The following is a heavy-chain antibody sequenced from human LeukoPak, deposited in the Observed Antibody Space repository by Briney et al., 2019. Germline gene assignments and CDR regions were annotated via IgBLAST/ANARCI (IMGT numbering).Heavy chain of an antibody. CDR3: ARSIGYGAS. D-gene: IGHD5-18*01. Sequence: SGGSLRLSCAASGFTVSTSHMSWVRQAPGKGLEWVSHVSTDGSTTAYAASVQGRFTISRDNAKNTVYLQMNSLRAEDTAVYYCARSIGYGASWGQGTLVTVSS. V-gene: IGHV3-74*01. CDR1: GFTVSTSH. J-gene: IGHJ5*02. CDR2: VSTDGSTT.